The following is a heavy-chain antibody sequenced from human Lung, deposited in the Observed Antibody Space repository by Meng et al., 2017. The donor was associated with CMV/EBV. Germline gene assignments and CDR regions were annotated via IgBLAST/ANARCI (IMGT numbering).Heavy chain of an antibody. Sequence: SXKISXTASGFTFGDYAMSWVRQAPGKGLEWVGFIRSKAYGGTTEYAASVKGRFTISRDDSKSIAYLQMNSLKTEDTAVYYCTRVGTYYYDSSGYYLREEGYFDYWGQGTXVTVSS. D-gene: IGHD3-22*01. V-gene: IGHV3-49*04. CDR3: TRVGTYYYDSSGYYLREEGYFDY. CDR2: IRSKAYGGTT. CDR1: GFTFGDYA. J-gene: IGHJ4*02.